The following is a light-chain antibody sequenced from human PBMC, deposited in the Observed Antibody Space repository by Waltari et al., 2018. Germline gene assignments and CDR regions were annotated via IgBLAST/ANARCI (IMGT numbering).Light chain of an antibody. J-gene: IGLJ1*01. CDR2: GNA. CDR3: QSYDSSLRVV. CDR1: SSNVAGGYD. Sequence: QAVLTQPPSVSGAPGQRVIISCTGSSSNVAGGYDVPWYQQLPGRAPKLLIYGNANRPAGVPDRFSASKSGTSATLIITGLQVEDESDYYCQSYDSSLRVVFGTGTKVTV. V-gene: IGLV1-40*01.